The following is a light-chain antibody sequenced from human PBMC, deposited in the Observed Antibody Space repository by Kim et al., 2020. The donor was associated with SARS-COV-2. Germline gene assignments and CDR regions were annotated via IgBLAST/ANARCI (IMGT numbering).Light chain of an antibody. CDR1: QGVSTY. CDR2: AAS. Sequence: SVGDRVTITCRASQGVSTYLAWYQHKPGKAPKLLIYAASTLQSAVPSRFSGSGSGTEFTLTITSLQPEDFATYYCQQLNSYPSLTFGPGTKVDIK. V-gene: IGKV1-9*01. CDR3: QQLNSYPSLT. J-gene: IGKJ3*01.